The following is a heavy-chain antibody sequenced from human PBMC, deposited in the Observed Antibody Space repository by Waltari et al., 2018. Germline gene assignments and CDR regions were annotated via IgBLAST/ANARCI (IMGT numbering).Heavy chain of an antibody. D-gene: IGHD5-12*01. CDR2: IYYSGRT. CDR3: ARHWKKSGYRFDP. Sequence: QLQMQESGPGLVKPSETLSLPRTVSGGSISSSRYYWGWIRQSPGKGLEWIGSIYYSGRTYYTPTLKSRVTISGDTSKNQFSLKLSSVTAADTAVYYCARHWKKSGYRFDPWGQGTLVTVSS. CDR1: GGSISSSRYY. J-gene: IGHJ5*02. V-gene: IGHV4-39*01.